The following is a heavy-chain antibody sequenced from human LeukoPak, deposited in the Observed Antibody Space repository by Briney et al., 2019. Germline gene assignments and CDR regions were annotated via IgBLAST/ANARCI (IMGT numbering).Heavy chain of an antibody. J-gene: IGHJ5*02. CDR1: GGSISSSNYY. D-gene: IGHD3-10*01. CDR2: IYYSGST. Sequence: SSETLSLTCSVSGGSISSSNYYWGWIRQPPGKGLEWIGSIYYSGSTYYNPSLKSRVTISVDTSKNQFSLKLSSVTAADTAVYYCARHIRITMVRGVIITSFSPFDPWGQGALVTVSS. CDR3: ARHIRITMVRGVIITSFSPFDP. V-gene: IGHV4-39*01.